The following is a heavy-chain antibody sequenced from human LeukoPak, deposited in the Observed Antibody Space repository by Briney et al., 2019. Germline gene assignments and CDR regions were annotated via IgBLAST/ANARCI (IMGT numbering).Heavy chain of an antibody. J-gene: IGHJ4*02. CDR2: ISDSGGTT. D-gene: IGHD6-19*01. CDR3: AKDARRYSGWYFFDH. Sequence: AGGSLRLPCVASGFTFSNLAMGWVRQAPGKGLEWVSVISDSGGTTYYADSVKGRFTISRDNSRNTLYLQMNSLRIDDTAVYYCAKDARRYSGWYFFDHWGQGTLVTVSS. CDR1: GFTFSNLA. V-gene: IGHV3-23*01.